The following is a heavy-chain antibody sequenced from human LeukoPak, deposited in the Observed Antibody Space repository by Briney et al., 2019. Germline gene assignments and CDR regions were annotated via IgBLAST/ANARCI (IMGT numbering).Heavy chain of an antibody. V-gene: IGHV3-21*01. Sequence: GGSLRLSCAASGFTFSSYSMNWVRQAPGKGLEWVSSISSSSSYIYYADSVKGRFTISRDNAKNSLYLQMDSLRAEDTAVYYCAKTSDFYFSLDNWGQGTLVTVSS. CDR3: AKTSDFYFSLDN. CDR2: ISSSSSYI. CDR1: GFTFSSYS. J-gene: IGHJ4*02. D-gene: IGHD3-22*01.